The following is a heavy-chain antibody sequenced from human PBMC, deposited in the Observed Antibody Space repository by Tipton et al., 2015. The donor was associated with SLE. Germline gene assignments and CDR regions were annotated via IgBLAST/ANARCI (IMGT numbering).Heavy chain of an antibody. Sequence: LRLSCTVSGASISRCNLFYAWIRPPAGKGLEWIGRIFFTGRTEYNPSLMRRVTISIDTSKNQFYLRLISATAADTAVYYCARESNWGQGTMVTVSS. CDR2: IFFTGRT. J-gene: IGHJ3*01. V-gene: IGHV4-61*02. CDR1: GASISRCNLF. CDR3: ARESN.